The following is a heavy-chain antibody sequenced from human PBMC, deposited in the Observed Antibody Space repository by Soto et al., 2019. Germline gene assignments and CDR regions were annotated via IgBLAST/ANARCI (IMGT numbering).Heavy chain of an antibody. CDR1: GGTFSSYA. Sequence: SVKVSCKASGGTFSSYAISWVRQAPGQGLEWMGGIIPIFGTANYAQKFQGRVTITADESTSTAYMELSSLKSEDTAVYFCARGIAVAGGYFDYWGQGTLVTAPQ. CDR2: IIPIFGTA. J-gene: IGHJ4*02. D-gene: IGHD6-19*01. V-gene: IGHV1-69*13. CDR3: ARGIAVAGGYFDY.